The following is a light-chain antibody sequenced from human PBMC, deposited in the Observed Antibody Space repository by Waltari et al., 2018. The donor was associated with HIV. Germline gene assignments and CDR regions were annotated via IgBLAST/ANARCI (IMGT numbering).Light chain of an antibody. J-gene: IGKJ2*01. CDR3: QQYYSSPS. CDR2: WAS. V-gene: IGKV4-1*01. Sequence: DIVLTQSPALLSVSLGERATINCKSTQSLLYTSKNKNYLAWYQHRPGQAPKLLIYWASTRDSGVPDRCIGSGSGTDFTLTSTNCQAADVALYYCQQYYSSPSFGQGTKLEI. CDR1: QSLLYTSKNKNY.